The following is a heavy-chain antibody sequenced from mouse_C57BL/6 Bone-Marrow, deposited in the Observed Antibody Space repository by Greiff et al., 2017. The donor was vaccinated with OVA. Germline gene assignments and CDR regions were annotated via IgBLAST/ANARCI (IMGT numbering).Heavy chain of an antibody. CDR2: INPNNGGT. V-gene: IGHV1-18*01. CDR1: GYTFTDYN. D-gene: IGHD1-1*01. CDR3: ATVVATRGFAY. J-gene: IGHJ3*01. Sequence: EVQLQQSGPELVKPGASVKIPCKASGYTFTDYNMDWVKQSHGKSLEWIGDINPNNGGTIYNQKFKGKATLTVDKSSSTAYMELRSLTSEDTAVYYCATVVATRGFAYWGQGTLVTVSA.